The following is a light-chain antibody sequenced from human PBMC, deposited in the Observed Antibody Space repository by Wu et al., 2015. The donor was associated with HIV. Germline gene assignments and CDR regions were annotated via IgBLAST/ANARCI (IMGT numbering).Light chain of an antibody. CDR3: QQYGSSLRT. CDR2: GAS. V-gene: IGKV3-15*01. Sequence: ILITQSPATLSVSPGERATLSCRASQYVSSNLAWYQQKPGQAPRLLIYGASTRATGIPARFSGSGSETEFTLTISSMQSEDFAVYYCQQYGSSLRTFGGGTKVEIK. J-gene: IGKJ4*01. CDR1: QYVSSN.